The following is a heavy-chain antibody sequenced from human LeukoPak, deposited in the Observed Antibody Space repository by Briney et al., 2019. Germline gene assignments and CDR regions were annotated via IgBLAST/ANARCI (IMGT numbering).Heavy chain of an antibody. Sequence: ASVKVSCKASGYTFTGYYMHWVRQAPGQGLEWMGWINPNSGGTNYAQKFQGRVTMTRDTSISTAYMELSRLRSDDTAVYYCARGRTPYSSSWYGDDYWGQGTLVTVSS. CDR2: INPNSGGT. J-gene: IGHJ4*02. D-gene: IGHD6-13*01. V-gene: IGHV1-2*02. CDR1: GYTFTGYY. CDR3: ARGRTPYSSSWYGDDY.